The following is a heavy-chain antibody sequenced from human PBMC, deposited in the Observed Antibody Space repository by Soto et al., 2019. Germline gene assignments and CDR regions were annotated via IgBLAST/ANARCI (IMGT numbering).Heavy chain of an antibody. Sequence: ASVNVSCKTSGYTFTHYYMHWVRLAPGQGLEWMGVINPGGGYTTYAQKFQGRVTMTRDTSTSTVYMELSSLKSEDTAVYYCGREYFDSRGTPPGDWGQGTLVTVSS. D-gene: IGHD3-22*01. CDR2: INPGGGYT. J-gene: IGHJ4*02. CDR1: GYTFTHYY. CDR3: GREYFDSRGTPPGD. V-gene: IGHV1-46*01.